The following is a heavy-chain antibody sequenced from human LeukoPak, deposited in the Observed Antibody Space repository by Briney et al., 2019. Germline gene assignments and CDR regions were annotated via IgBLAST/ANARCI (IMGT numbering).Heavy chain of an antibody. Sequence: GASVKVSCKASGYTFTSYGISWVRQAPGQGLEWMGWISAYNGNTNYAQKLQGRVTMTTDTSTSTAYMELRSLRSDDTAVYYCARGPYNYDFWSGYSLYGMDVWGQGTTVTVSS. CDR2: ISAYNGNT. CDR3: ARGPYNYDFWSGYSLYGMDV. CDR1: GYTFTSYG. D-gene: IGHD3-3*01. J-gene: IGHJ6*02. V-gene: IGHV1-18*01.